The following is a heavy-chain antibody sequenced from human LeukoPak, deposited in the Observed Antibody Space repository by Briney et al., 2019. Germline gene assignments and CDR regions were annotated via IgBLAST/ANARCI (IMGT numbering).Heavy chain of an antibody. V-gene: IGHV3-30*02. CDR1: GFTFSGYG. D-gene: IGHD4-23*01. Sequence: GGSLRLSCAASGFTFSGYGMHWVRQAPSKGLEWVAFIQYDGSDKYYADSVKGRFTISRDNSKNTLYLQMNSLRAEDTAVYYCAKDLGNSFDYWGQGTLVTVSS. J-gene: IGHJ4*02. CDR3: AKDLGNSFDY. CDR2: IQYDGSDK.